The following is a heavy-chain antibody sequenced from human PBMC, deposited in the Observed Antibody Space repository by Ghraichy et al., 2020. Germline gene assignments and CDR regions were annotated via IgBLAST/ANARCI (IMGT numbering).Heavy chain of an antibody. CDR2: IKQGGFER. D-gene: IGHD2-2*01. V-gene: IGHV3-7*01. CDR1: GFTFSRHW. J-gene: IGHJ4*02. CDR3: ARSLHIVVVQTDGVYFDY. Sequence: GGSLRLSCAASGFTFSRHWMSWVRQAPGKGLEWVASIKQGGFERFYVDSVKGRFTISRDDAKNSLYLQMNSLRAEDTAVYYCARSLHIVVVQTDGVYFDYWGQGTLVTVSS.